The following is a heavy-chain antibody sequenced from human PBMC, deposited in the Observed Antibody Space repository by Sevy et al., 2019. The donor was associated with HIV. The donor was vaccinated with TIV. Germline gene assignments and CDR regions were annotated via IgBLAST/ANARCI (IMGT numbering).Heavy chain of an antibody. J-gene: IGHJ3*02. D-gene: IGHD3-10*01. Sequence: SETLSLTCTVSGGSISSGSYYWSWIRQPAGKGLEWIGRIYTSGSTNYNPSLKSRVTISVDTSKNQFSLKLGSVTAADTAVYYCAREGHNVLLWFGELGGLGSFDIWGQGTMVTVSS. CDR2: IYTSGST. CDR3: AREGHNVLLWFGELGGLGSFDI. V-gene: IGHV4-61*02. CDR1: GGSISSGSYY.